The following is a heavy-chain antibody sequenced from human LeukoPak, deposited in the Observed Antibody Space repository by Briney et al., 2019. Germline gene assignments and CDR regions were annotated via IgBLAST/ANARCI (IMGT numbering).Heavy chain of an antibody. Sequence: ASVKVSCKASGGTFSSYAISWVRQAPGQGLEWMGRIIPIFGTANYAQKFQGRVTITADESTSTAYMELSSLRSEDTAVYYCASDVYSYGYYFDYWGQGTLVTVSS. J-gene: IGHJ4*02. CDR3: ASDVYSYGYYFDY. V-gene: IGHV1-69*13. CDR2: IIPIFGTA. D-gene: IGHD5-18*01. CDR1: GGTFSSYA.